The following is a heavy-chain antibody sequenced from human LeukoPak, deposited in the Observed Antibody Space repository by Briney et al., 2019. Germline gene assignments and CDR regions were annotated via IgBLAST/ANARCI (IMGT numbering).Heavy chain of an antibody. Sequence: ASVKVSCKASGYTFTGYYMHWVRQAPGQGLEWMGWINPNSGGTNYAQKFQGRVTMTRDTSISTAYMELRSLRSDDTAVYYCAREVLRFLEWLPQGDDAFDIWGQGTMVTVSS. V-gene: IGHV1-2*02. CDR2: INPNSGGT. J-gene: IGHJ3*02. CDR1: GYTFTGYY. D-gene: IGHD3-3*01. CDR3: AREVLRFLEWLPQGDDAFDI.